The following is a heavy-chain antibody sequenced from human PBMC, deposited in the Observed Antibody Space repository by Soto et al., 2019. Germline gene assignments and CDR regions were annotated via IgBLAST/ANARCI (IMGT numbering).Heavy chain of an antibody. D-gene: IGHD1-26*01. V-gene: IGHV1-2*04. J-gene: IGHJ5*02. CDR3: ARDPGVGAIHFDP. Sequence: ASVKVSCKASGYTFTGYYMHWVRQAPGQGLEWMGWINPNSGGTNYAQKFQGWVTMTRDTSISTAYMELSRPRSDDTAVYYCARDPGVGAIHFDPRRKGTLVPVSS. CDR2: INPNSGGT. CDR1: GYTFTGYY.